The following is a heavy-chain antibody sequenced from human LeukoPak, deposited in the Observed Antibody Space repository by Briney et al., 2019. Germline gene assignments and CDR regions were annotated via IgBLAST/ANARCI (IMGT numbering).Heavy chain of an antibody. Sequence: GGSLRLSCAASGFTFDDYSMNWVRQAPGKGLEWVSGISPGADITYYAESVKGRFTISRDNSKNTLYLQINTLRAEDTAIYYCAKDCGWLHFCSWGQGTLVTVSS. D-gene: IGHD5-24*01. CDR2: ISPGADIT. V-gene: IGHV3-23*01. CDR3: AKDCGWLHFCS. J-gene: IGHJ5*02. CDR1: GFTFDDYS.